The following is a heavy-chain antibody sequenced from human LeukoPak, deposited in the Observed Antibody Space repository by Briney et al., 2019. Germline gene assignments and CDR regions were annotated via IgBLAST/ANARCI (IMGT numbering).Heavy chain of an antibody. Sequence: GSSVKVSCKASGGTFSSYAISWVLQAPGQGLEWMGRIIPIFGTANYAQKFQGRVTITTDESTSTAYMELSSLRSEDTAVYYCARESRLYDSSGYYYVHAFDTWGQGTVVTVSS. CDR3: ARESRLYDSSGYYYVHAFDT. CDR2: IIPIFGTA. V-gene: IGHV1-69*05. D-gene: IGHD3-22*01. J-gene: IGHJ3*02. CDR1: GGTFSSYA.